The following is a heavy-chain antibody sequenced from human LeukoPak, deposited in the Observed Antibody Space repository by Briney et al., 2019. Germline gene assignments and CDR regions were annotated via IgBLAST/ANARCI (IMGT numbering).Heavy chain of an antibody. CDR3: ARCGGYNYLDDY. CDR2: INHSGST. V-gene: IGHV4-34*01. D-gene: IGHD5-24*01. Sequence: SETLSLTCAVYGGSFSDYYWTWIRQPPGKGLEWIGEINHSGSTKDNPSLRSRVTISVDTSKNQFSLRLSSVTAADTAVYYSARCGGYNYLDDYWGQGTLVTVSS. J-gene: IGHJ4*02. CDR1: GGSFSDYY.